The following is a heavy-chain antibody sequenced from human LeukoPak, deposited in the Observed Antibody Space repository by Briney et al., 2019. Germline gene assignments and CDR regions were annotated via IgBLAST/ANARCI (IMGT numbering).Heavy chain of an antibody. CDR3: AALWFGELVFDY. CDR1: GFTFSSYW. J-gene: IGHJ4*02. CDR2: IKQDGSEK. D-gene: IGHD3-10*01. Sequence: GGSLRLSCAASGFTFSSYWMSWVRQAPGKGLEWVANIKQDGSEKYYVDSVKGRFTISRDNAKNSLYLQMNSLRAEDTAVYYRAALWFGELVFDYWGQGTLVTVSS. V-gene: IGHV3-7*01.